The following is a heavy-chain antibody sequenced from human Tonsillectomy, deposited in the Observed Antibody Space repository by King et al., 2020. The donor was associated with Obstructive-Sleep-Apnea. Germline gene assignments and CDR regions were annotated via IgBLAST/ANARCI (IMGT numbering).Heavy chain of an antibody. J-gene: IGHJ5*02. CDR3: GEYNWFDP. CDR1: GFTFSNYG. Sequence: VQLVESGGGVVQPGRSLRLSCAASGFTFSNYGMHWVRQAPGEGLEWVAIISYDGSDKYYADSLKGRFTISRDNSKSTLYLQMNSLRPEDTAVYYCGEYNWFDPWGQGTLVTVSS. D-gene: IGHD3-10*01. CDR2: ISYDGSDK. V-gene: IGHV3-30*03.